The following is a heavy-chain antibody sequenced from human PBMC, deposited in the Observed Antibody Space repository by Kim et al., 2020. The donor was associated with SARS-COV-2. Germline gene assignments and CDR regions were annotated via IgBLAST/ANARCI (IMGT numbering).Heavy chain of an antibody. J-gene: IGHJ6*03. CDR1: GGSFSSYY. V-gene: IGHV4-34*01. CDR2: INHSGST. CDR3: ARGTDGGGDIVLVVWSYYYYMDV. Sequence: SETLSLTCAVYGGSFSSYYWSWIRQPPGKGLEWIGEINHSGSTNYNPYPKSRGTISVDTSKNQFSLKLSSVTAADTAVYYCARGTDGGGDIVLVVWSYYYYMDVWGKGTTVTVSS. D-gene: IGHD2-8*02.